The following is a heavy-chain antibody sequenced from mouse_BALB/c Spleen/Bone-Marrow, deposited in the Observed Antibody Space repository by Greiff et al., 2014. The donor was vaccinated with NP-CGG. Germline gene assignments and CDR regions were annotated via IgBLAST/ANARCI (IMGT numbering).Heavy chain of an antibody. CDR2: IYPGSGST. Sequence: LQQSGSELVRPGASVKLSCKASGYTFTSYWMHWVKQRPGQGLEWIGNIYPGSGSTNYDEKFKSKATLTVDTSSSTAYTQLNSLTSVDSAVYYCTGAPGFADWGQGTLVTVSA. CDR1: GYTFTSYW. V-gene: IGHV1S22*01. CDR3: TGAPGFAD. J-gene: IGHJ3*01.